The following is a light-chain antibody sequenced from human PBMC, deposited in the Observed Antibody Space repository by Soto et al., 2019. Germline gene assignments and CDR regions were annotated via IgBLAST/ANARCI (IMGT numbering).Light chain of an antibody. J-gene: IGLJ2*01. CDR3: QTWGTGIQGV. Sequence: QPVLTQSPSASASLGASVKLTCTLSSGHSSYAIAWHQQQPEKGPRFLMKVNGDGSHSKGDGIPDRFSASSSGAERYLTISSLQSEDEADYYCQTWGTGIQGVFGGGTKLTVL. CDR1: SGHSSYA. V-gene: IGLV4-69*01. CDR2: VNGDGSH.